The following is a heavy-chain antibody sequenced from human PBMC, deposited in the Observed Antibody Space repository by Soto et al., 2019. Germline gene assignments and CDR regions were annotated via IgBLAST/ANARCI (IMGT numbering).Heavy chain of an antibody. J-gene: IGHJ6*02. V-gene: IGHV2-5*02. CDR2: IYWDDDK. CDR1: GFSLSTIGVG. Sequence: QITLKESGPTLVKPTQTLTLTCTFSGFSLSTIGVGVGWIRQPPGKALEWLALIYWDDDKRYSPSLKSRLTVTQDTSKNQVVLTRTNMDPVDTATYYCVQSRCGGDCLQSYSSHSYYGLDVWGQGTTVTVSS. D-gene: IGHD2-21*02. CDR3: VQSRCGGDCLQSYSSHSYYGLDV.